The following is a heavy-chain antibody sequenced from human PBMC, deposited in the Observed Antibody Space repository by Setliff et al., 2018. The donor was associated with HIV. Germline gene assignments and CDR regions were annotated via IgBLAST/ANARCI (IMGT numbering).Heavy chain of an antibody. CDR2: IYPGDNVT. V-gene: IGHV5-51*01. Sequence: GESLKISCKASGYTFTNYWIGWVRQMPGKGLEWIGVIYPGDNVTRYGPSFQGQVSISADVSITTAYLQWSSLKASDTAMYYCTRRRRAPGTEDLEAYWGQGTLVTVSS. CDR1: GYTFTNYW. J-gene: IGHJ4*02. D-gene: IGHD1-26*01. CDR3: TRRRRAPGTEDLEAY.